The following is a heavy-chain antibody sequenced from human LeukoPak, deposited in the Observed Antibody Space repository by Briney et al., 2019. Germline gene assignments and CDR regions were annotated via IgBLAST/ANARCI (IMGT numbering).Heavy chain of an antibody. CDR2: ISAYNGNT. V-gene: IGHV1-18*01. J-gene: IGHJ3*02. CDR3: GRDRSHGDAFDI. Sequence: ASVKVSCKASGYTFSSSGISWVRQAPGQGLEWVGWISAYNGNTDYAQKFQGRVTMTTDRPTSTGYMELRSLRSDDTAVYYCGRDRSHGDAFDIWGQGTMVIVSS. CDR1: GYTFSSSG.